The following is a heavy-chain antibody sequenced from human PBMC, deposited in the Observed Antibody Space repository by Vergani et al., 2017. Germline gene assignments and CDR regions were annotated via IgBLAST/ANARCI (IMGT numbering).Heavy chain of an antibody. J-gene: IGHJ3*02. Sequence: EGQLVESGGGLVQPGGSLRLSCEASGFTFSTSWMHWVRQAPGQGLSWVSHIDTDGSTTFYADAVKGRFTIFRDNAKKMVYLHMNSLRVEDTAVYYCVRDPEKDVVTIFGVAKGHLDAFDIWGQGTMVTVSS. CDR1: GFTFSTSW. CDR3: VRDPEKDVVTIFGVAKGHLDAFDI. V-gene: IGHV3-74*01. CDR2: IDTDGSTT. D-gene: IGHD3-3*01.